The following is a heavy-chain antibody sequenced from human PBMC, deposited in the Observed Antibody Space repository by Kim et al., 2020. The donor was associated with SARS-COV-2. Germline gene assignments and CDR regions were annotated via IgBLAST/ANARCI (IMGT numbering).Heavy chain of an antibody. CDR3: AKDLYYYGSGRSHNWFDP. D-gene: IGHD3-10*01. CDR2: ISYDGSNK. J-gene: IGHJ5*02. CDR1: GFTFSSYG. V-gene: IGHV3-30*18. Sequence: GGSLRLSCAASGFTFSSYGMHWVRQAPGKGLEWVAVISYDGSNKYYADSVKGRFTISRDNSKNTLYLQMNSLRAEDTAVYYCAKDLYYYGSGRSHNWFDP.